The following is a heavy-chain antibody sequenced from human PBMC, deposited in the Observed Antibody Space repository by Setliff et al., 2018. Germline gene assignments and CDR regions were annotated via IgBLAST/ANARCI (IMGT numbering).Heavy chain of an antibody. D-gene: IGHD3-22*01. V-gene: IGHV3-30*02. CDR3: ARDRISRYYDSGAHAFDI. CDR2: IQYDGSDK. J-gene: IGHJ3*02. Sequence: GSLRLSCAASGFLFSSYGMHWVRQAPGKGLEWVAFIQYDGSDKYYEDSVKGRFTISRDNSKNTLYLQMNSLRAEDTAVYYCARDRISRYYDSGAHAFDIWGQGTMVTVSS. CDR1: GFLFSSYG.